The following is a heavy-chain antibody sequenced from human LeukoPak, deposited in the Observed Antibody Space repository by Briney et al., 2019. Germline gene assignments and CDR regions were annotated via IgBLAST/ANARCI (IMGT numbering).Heavy chain of an antibody. CDR1: GFTFSSYG. CDR3: ARDKPPPYYYDSSGIFDY. J-gene: IGHJ4*02. Sequence: GGSLILSCAASGFTFSSYGMHWVRQAPGKGLEWVAVIWYDGSNKYYADSVKGRFTISRDNSKNTLYLQMNSLRAEDTAVYYCARDKPPPYYYDSSGIFDYWGQGTLVTVSS. D-gene: IGHD3-22*01. CDR2: IWYDGSNK. V-gene: IGHV3-33*01.